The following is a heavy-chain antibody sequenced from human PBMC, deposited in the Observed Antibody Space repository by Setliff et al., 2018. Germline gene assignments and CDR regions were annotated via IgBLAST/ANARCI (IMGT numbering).Heavy chain of an antibody. Sequence: SETLSLTCAVYGGSFSGYYWSWIRQPPGKGLEWIGEINHSGSTNYNPSLKSRVTISVDKSKNQFSLKLSSVTAADTAVYYCARRETYYNCWSGYYAYWGQGTLVTVSS. J-gene: IGHJ4*02. CDR1: GGSFSGYY. CDR3: ARRETYYNCWSGYYAY. D-gene: IGHD3-3*01. CDR2: INHSGST. V-gene: IGHV4-34*01.